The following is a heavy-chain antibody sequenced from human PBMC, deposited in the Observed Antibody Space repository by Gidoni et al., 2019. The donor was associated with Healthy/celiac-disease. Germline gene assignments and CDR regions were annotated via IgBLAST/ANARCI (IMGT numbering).Heavy chain of an antibody. CDR1: GFTFSSYG. CDR3: ATFDIVVVAGVAFDI. Sequence: QVQLVESGGGVVQPGRSLRLSCAASGFTFSSYGMHWVRQAPGKGLEWGAVISYDGSNKYYADSVKGRFTISRDNSKNTLYLQMNSLRAEDTAVYYCATFDIVVVAGVAFDIWGQGTMVTVSS. CDR2: ISYDGSNK. D-gene: IGHD2-15*01. V-gene: IGHV3-30*03. J-gene: IGHJ3*02.